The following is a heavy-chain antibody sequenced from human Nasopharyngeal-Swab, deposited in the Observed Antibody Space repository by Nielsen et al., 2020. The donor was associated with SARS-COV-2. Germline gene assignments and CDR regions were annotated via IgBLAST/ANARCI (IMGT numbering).Heavy chain of an antibody. CDR3: ARGSSVHAFDV. Sequence: GESLKISCAASGFTLNHFGMHWVRQSPVKGLEWLTNIWYDGSTKYYADSVKGRFTVSRDNSKNTLFLEMDGLRAEDTAVYYCARGSSVHAFDVWGRGTEVTVSS. J-gene: IGHJ3*01. V-gene: IGHV3-33*08. CDR2: IWYDGSTK. D-gene: IGHD3-10*01. CDR1: GFTLNHFG.